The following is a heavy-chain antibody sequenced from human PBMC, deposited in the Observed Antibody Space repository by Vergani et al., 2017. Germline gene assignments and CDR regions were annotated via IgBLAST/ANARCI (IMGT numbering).Heavy chain of an antibody. D-gene: IGHD3-22*01. V-gene: IGHV3-30-3*01. CDR1: GFIFNNYA. CDR2: ISYDGSTK. CDR3: ARATTSYYYDAGDY. Sequence: QVQLVESGGGVVQPGRSLRLSCAASGFIFNNYAIHWVRQAPGKGLEWVAVISYDGSTKYYSDSVKGRFTIPRDNSKNTLYLQMNSLRGEDTAVYYCARATTSYYYDAGDYWGQGTLVTVSS. J-gene: IGHJ4*02.